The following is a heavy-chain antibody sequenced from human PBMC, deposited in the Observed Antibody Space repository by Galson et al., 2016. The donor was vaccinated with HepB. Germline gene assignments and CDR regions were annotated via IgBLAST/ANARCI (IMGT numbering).Heavy chain of an antibody. CDR1: GFIFSGYW. CDR3: ARDFGDYFTPWYYYFGMDV. J-gene: IGHJ6*02. V-gene: IGHV3-21*01. CDR2: ISSSSSYI. D-gene: IGHD4-17*01. Sequence: SLRLSCAASGFIFSGYWMHWVRQVPGKGLVWVSSISSSSSYIYYADSVKGRFTISRDNAKNSLYLQMNSLRAEDTAVYYCARDFGDYFTPWYYYFGMDVWGQGTTVTVSS.